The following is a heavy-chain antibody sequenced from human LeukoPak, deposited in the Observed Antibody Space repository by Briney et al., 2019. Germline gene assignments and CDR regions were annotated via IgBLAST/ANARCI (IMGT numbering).Heavy chain of an antibody. CDR1: GSTFSSYG. J-gene: IGHJ4*02. D-gene: IGHD2/OR15-2a*01. Sequence: GGSLRLSCAASGSTFSSYGMHWVRQAPGKGLEWVALIWYDGSNKYYADSVKGRLTISRDNSKNTLYLQMNSLRAEDTAVYYCAREGPRGNSQFDYWGQGTLVTVSS. CDR2: IWYDGSNK. V-gene: IGHV3-33*01. CDR3: AREGPRGNSQFDY.